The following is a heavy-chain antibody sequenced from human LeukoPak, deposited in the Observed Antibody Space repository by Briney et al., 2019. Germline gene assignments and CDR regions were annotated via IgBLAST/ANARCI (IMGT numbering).Heavy chain of an antibody. Sequence: GGSLRLSCAASGFTFSSYSMNWVRQAPGKGLEWVSSISSSSSYIYYADSVKGRFIISRDNAKNSLYLQMNSLRAEDTAVYYCAREDSYYYGSGSYPFDYWGQGTLVTVSS. V-gene: IGHV3-21*01. CDR3: AREDSYYYGSGSYPFDY. CDR2: ISSSSSYI. J-gene: IGHJ4*02. CDR1: GFTFSSYS. D-gene: IGHD3-10*01.